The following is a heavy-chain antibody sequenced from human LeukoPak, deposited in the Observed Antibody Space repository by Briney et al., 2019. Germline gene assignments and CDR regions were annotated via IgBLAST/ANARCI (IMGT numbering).Heavy chain of an antibody. V-gene: IGHV3-30*18. J-gene: IGHJ4*02. CDR2: ISFDGSKK. Sequence: GGSLRLSCAASGFTFSSYGMHWVRQAPGKGLEWVAVISFDGSKKYYADSVKGRFIISRDNSKNTLYLQMNSLRPEDTAVYYCANVGGDRSFDQWGQGTLVTVSS. CDR3: ANVGGDRSFDQ. D-gene: IGHD2-21*02. CDR1: GFTFSSYG.